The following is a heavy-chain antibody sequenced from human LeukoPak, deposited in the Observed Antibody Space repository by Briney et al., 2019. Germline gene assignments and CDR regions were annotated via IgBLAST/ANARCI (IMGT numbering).Heavy chain of an antibody. Sequence: GGSLRLSCVASGFTVSSNYMSWVRQAPGKGLEWVSVIYSGGNTYYADSVKGRFTISRHISKNTLYLQMNSLRPEDTAVYYCASGSWVFDFWGQGTLVTVSS. CDR2: IYSGGNT. CDR3: ASGSWVFDF. D-gene: IGHD3-16*01. J-gene: IGHJ4*02. V-gene: IGHV3-53*04. CDR1: GFTVSSNY.